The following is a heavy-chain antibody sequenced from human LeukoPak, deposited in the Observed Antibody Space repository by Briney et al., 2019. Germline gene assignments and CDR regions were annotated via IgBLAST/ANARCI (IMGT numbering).Heavy chain of an antibody. D-gene: IGHD4-17*01. Sequence: NPSETLSLTCTVSGGSIDSNNAYWAWIRQPPGKGLEWIGSIYYSEFTHDNPSLKSRVSISVDTSTNQFSLKLDSVTAVDTAVYYCASGRFDSYGDFERGDYFDSWGQGTLVTVSS. J-gene: IGHJ4*02. CDR2: IYYSEFT. V-gene: IGHV4-39*01. CDR1: GGSIDSNNAY. CDR3: ASGRFDSYGDFERGDYFDS.